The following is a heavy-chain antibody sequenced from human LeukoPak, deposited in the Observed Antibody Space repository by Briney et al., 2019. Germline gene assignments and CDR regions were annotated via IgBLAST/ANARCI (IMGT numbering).Heavy chain of an antibody. V-gene: IGHV1-69*06. CDR2: IIPIFGTA. Sequence: SVKVSCKASGGTFSSYAISWVRQAPGQGLEWMGGIIPIFGTANYAQKFQGRVTITADKSTSTAYMELSSLRSEDTAVYYCARVRQQLSRKYYYYYMDVWGKGTTVTISS. D-gene: IGHD6-13*01. CDR3: ARVRQQLSRKYYYYYMDV. CDR1: GGTFSSYA. J-gene: IGHJ6*03.